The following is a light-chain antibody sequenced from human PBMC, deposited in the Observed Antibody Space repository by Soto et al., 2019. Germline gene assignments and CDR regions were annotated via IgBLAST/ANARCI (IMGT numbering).Light chain of an antibody. CDR2: HAS. J-gene: IGKJ4*01. Sequence: EIVMTQSPATLSVSPGERATLSCRASQSVRSSLAWYQHKPGQVPRLLIYHASNRATGIPARFSGSGSGTDFTLTISSLEPEDFAVYYCQQRTNWPLFGGGTKVEIK. CDR3: QQRTNWPL. V-gene: IGKV3-11*01. CDR1: QSVRSS.